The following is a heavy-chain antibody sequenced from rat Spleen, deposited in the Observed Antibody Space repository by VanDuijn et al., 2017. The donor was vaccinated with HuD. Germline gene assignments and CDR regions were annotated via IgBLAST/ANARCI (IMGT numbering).Heavy chain of an antibody. Sequence: QVQLKESGPGLVQPSQTLSLTCTVSGFSLTSYNVHWVRQPPGKGLEWMGRMRYNGDPSYNSALKSRLSISRDTSKSQVFLKMNSLQTEDTAIYCCTRSLGSFDYWGQGVMVTVSS. CDR2: MRYNGDP. D-gene: IGHD5-1*01. V-gene: IGHV2-63*01. J-gene: IGHJ2*01. CDR1: GFSLTSYN. CDR3: TRSLGSFDY.